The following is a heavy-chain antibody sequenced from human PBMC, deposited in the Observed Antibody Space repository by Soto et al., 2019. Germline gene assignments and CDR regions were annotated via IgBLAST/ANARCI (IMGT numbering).Heavy chain of an antibody. CDR3: ARLGKVGEAGYYYYGMDV. CDR2: IYYSGST. Sequence: QLQLQESGPGLVKPSETLSLTCTVSGGSISSSSSYYWGWIRQPPGKGLEWIGSIYYSGSTYYNPPLKSRIIITVDTSKNPFCLKLSSVTAADTAVYYCARLGKVGEAGYYYYGMDVWGQGTTVTVS. D-gene: IGHD6-13*01. V-gene: IGHV4-39*01. J-gene: IGHJ6*02. CDR1: GGSISSSSSYY.